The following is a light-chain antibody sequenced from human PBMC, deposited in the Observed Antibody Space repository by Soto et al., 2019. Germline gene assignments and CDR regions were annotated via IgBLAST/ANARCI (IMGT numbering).Light chain of an antibody. CDR1: QNVARNY. Sequence: ENVLTQSPGTLSLSPGESATLSCRVSQNVARNYLAWFQQRPGQAPRLLIYDASTRATGIPDRFSGSGSGTDFTLTISRLEPEDFAVYFCQQYATSPLAFGGGTKVDI. CDR2: DAS. J-gene: IGKJ4*01. CDR3: QQYATSPLA. V-gene: IGKV3-20*01.